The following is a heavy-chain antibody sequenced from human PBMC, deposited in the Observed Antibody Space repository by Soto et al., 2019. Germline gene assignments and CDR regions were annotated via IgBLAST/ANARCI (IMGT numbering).Heavy chain of an antibody. V-gene: IGHV4-31*03. CDR2: IYYSGST. CDR1: GGSISSGGYY. D-gene: IGHD6-13*01. Sequence: SETLSPTCTVSGGSISSGGYYWSWIRQHPGKGLEWIGYIYYSGSTYYNPSLKSRVTISVDTSKNQFSLKLRSVTAADTAVYYCARGTHTIAAAGPSFDYWGQGTLVTAPQ. CDR3: ARGTHTIAAAGPSFDY. J-gene: IGHJ4*02.